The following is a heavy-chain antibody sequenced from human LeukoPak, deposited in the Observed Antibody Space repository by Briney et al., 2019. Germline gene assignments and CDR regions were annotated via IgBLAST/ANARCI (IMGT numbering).Heavy chain of an antibody. Sequence: SQTLSLTCTVSGGSVSSGNYYWSWIRQHPGKGLEWIGYVSHSGPTDINPSLKSRATIAVDTSTNQFSLRLTSVTAADTAIYYCARDTRLRGTSWFDPWGQGTLVTVSS. V-gene: IGHV4-31*03. CDR1: GGSVSSGNYY. CDR2: VSHSGPT. CDR3: ARDTRLRGTSWFDP. J-gene: IGHJ5*02. D-gene: IGHD4-17*01.